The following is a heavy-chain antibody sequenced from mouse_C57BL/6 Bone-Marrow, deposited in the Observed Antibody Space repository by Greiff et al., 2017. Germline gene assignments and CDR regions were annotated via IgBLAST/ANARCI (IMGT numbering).Heavy chain of an antibody. CDR3: TTALWLRRNY. CDR1: GFNIKDDY. V-gene: IGHV14-4*01. CDR2: IDPENGDT. D-gene: IGHD2-2*01. J-gene: IGHJ2*01. Sequence: VQLQQSGAELVRPGASVKLSCTASGFNIKDDYMHWVKQRHEQGLEWIGWIDPENGDTEYASKFQGKATITADTSSNTAYLQLSSLTSEDTAVYYCTTALWLRRNYWGQGTTLTVSS.